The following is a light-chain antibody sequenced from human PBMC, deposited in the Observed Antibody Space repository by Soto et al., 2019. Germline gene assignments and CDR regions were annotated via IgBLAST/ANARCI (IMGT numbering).Light chain of an antibody. V-gene: IGKV1-12*01. CDR3: QRAKSVPFT. Sequence: DIQMTQSPSSVSASVGDRVTITCRASQGISSCLAWYQQNPWKAPKLLIYAASSLQSGVPSRFSGSRSGTDLTVTISSLHPEEFATYYCQRAKSVPFTLGPGTKVYI. CDR2: AAS. J-gene: IGKJ3*01. CDR1: QGISSC.